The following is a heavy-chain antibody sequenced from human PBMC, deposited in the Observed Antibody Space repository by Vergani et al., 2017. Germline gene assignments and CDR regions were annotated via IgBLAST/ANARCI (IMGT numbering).Heavy chain of an antibody. D-gene: IGHD3-9*01. CDR1: GGSFNTYY. J-gene: IGHJ6*02. V-gene: IGHV4-59*13. Sequence: QVQLEESGPGLVKPSETLSLICTVSGGSFNTYYWSWIRQSPGKGLEWIGYIYSTGRTNYNPSLNSRVTMSVDTSKNQFSLQLRSVTAADTAVYFCARVMYRDEASTGYRLEGMYIWGQGTTVTISS. CDR2: IYSTGRT. CDR3: ARVMYRDEASTGYRLEGMYI.